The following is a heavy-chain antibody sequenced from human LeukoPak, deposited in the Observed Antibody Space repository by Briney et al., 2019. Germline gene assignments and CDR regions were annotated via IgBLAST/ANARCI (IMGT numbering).Heavy chain of an antibody. CDR1: GGSISSSSYY. CDR3: ATSQIQLWPRYFDL. Sequence: SETLSLTCTVSGGSISSSSYYWGWIRQPPGKGLEWIGSIYYSGSTYYNPSLKSRVTISVDTSKNQFSLKLSSVTAADTAVYHYATSQIQLWPRYFDLWGRGTLVTVSS. V-gene: IGHV4-39*07. J-gene: IGHJ2*01. D-gene: IGHD5-18*01. CDR2: IYYSGST.